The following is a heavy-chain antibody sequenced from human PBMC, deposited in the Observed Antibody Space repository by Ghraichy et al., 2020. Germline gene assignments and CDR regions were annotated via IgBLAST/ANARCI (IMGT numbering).Heavy chain of an antibody. CDR3: ARGQTNRPTDAFDI. CDR2: IYYSGP. Sequence: SETLSVTCHVSGVHIDRYYWTWIRRPPGKGLEWLGHIYYSGPTYNPSLKSRVTVSLDFSKSLFSLTLDSVTAADTAVYYCARGQTNRPTDAFDIWGQGTVVTV. D-gene: IGHD2-8*01. CDR1: GVHIDRYY. V-gene: IGHV4-59*01. J-gene: IGHJ3*02.